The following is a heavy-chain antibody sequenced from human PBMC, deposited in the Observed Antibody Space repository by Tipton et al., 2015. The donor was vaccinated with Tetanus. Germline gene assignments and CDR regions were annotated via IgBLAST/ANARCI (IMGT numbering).Heavy chain of an antibody. CDR3: ICTFSWSAFDY. D-gene: IGHD6-13*01. CDR1: GFTFSNSG. J-gene: IGHJ4*02. CDR2: ISYDGNYQ. Sequence: SLRLSCAASGFTFSNSGMHWVRQAPGKGLEWVAIISYDGNYQSYAESVKGRFTISRDNSKSTLFLQMNDLGAEDTAVYYCICTFSWSAFDYWGQGSLVTVSS. V-gene: IGHV3-30*03.